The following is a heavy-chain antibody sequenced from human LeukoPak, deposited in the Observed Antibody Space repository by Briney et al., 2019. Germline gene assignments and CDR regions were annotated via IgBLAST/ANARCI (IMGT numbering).Heavy chain of an antibody. J-gene: IGHJ5*02. CDR1: GYTFTSYD. V-gene: IGHV1-8*03. Sequence: ASVKVSCKASGYTFTSYDINWVRQATGQGLEWMGWMNPNSGNTGYAQKFQGRVTITRNTSISTAYMELSSLRSEDTAVYYCARLRRRSGWYPNWFDPWGQGTLVTVSS. CDR3: ARLRRRSGWYPNWFDP. D-gene: IGHD6-19*01. CDR2: MNPNSGNT.